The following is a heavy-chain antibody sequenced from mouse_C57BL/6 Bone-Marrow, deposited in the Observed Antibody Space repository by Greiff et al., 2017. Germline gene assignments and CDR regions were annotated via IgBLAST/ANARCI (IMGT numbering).Heavy chain of an antibody. D-gene: IGHD2-4*01. J-gene: IGHJ3*01. Sequence: VQLVESGAELVKPGASVKMSCKASGYTFTTYPIEWMKQNHGKSLEWIGNFHPYTDDTTYNEKFKGKATLTVEKSSSTVYLELSRLTSDDSAVYYCARTDDYDVGFAYWGQVTLVTVSA. CDR2: FHPYTDDT. CDR1: GYTFTTYP. V-gene: IGHV1-47*01. CDR3: ARTDDYDVGFAY.